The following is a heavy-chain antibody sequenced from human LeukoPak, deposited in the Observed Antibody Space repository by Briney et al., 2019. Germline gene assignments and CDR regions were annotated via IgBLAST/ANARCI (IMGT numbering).Heavy chain of an antibody. J-gene: IGHJ4*02. V-gene: IGHV3-48*04. Sequence: PGGSLRLSCAASGFIFSDYSMNWVRQAPGKGPEWISYIGISSGRTMYADSVKGRSTISRDTAKKSLYLQMNSLRVEDTAVYYCARDYRYAFDNWGQGTLVTVSS. CDR2: IGISSGRT. D-gene: IGHD5-12*01. CDR3: ARDYRYAFDN. CDR1: GFIFSDYS.